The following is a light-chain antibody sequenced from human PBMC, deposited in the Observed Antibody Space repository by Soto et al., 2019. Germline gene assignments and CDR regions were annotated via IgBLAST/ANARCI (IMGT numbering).Light chain of an antibody. CDR3: QQSYTVPTT. CDR1: QAINTF. CDR2: GAS. Sequence: DIQMTQSPSSLSASVGDRVTITCRASQAINTFLNWYQQKPGKAPDLLIYGASSLQSGVPSRFSGSGSGTDFSLTISSLQPEDSATYYCQQSYTVPTTFGGGTRVEIK. V-gene: IGKV1-39*01. J-gene: IGKJ4*01.